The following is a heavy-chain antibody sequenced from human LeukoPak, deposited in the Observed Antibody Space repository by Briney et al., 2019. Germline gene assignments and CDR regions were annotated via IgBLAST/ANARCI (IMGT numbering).Heavy chain of an antibody. CDR2: IYSGGSGGRT. D-gene: IGHD6-19*01. Sequence: TGGSLRLSCAASEFTVSGNHMSWVRQAPGKGLEWVSVIYSGGSGGRTYYADSVKGRFTISRDNSQNTLYLQMNSLRAEDTAVYYCASPAQQWHWYYIDYWGQGTLVTVSS. CDR3: ASPAQQWHWYYIDY. J-gene: IGHJ4*02. CDR1: EFTVSGNH. V-gene: IGHV3-66*01.